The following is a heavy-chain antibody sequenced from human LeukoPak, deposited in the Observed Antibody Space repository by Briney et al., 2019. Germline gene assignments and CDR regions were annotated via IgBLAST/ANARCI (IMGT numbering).Heavy chain of an antibody. CDR1: GGSLSGYY. CDR3: ARGYSIAAAGPSYNWFDP. Sequence: SETLSLTCAVYGGSLSGYYWSWIRQPPGKGLEWIGEINHSGSTNYNPSLKSRVTISVDTSKNQFSLKLSSVTAADTAVYYCARGYSIAAAGPSYNWFDPWGQGTLVTVSS. CDR2: INHSGST. V-gene: IGHV4-34*01. D-gene: IGHD6-13*01. J-gene: IGHJ5*02.